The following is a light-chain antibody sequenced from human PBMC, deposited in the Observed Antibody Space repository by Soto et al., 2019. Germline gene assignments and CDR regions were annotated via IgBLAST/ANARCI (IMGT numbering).Light chain of an antibody. CDR2: GAS. CDR1: QSVTIN. Sequence: ILLTQSPDTLSVSPGERVTLSCRASQSVTINLAWYQHTPGQSPRLLISGASSGATGLPSRFSGSRSGTDFTLTINSLQSEDAAVYYCQQYHHWPVTFGGGTKVEIK. V-gene: IGKV3-15*01. J-gene: IGKJ4*01. CDR3: QQYHHWPVT.